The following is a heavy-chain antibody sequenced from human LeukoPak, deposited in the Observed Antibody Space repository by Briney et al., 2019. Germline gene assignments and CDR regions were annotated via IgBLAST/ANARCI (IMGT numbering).Heavy chain of an antibody. Sequence: ASVKVSCKASGYTFTGYYMHWVRQAPGQGLEWMGWINPNSGGTNYAQKFQGRVTMTRDTSISTAYMELSRLRSDDTAVYYCATPSTITVTDFDYWAREPWSPSPQ. D-gene: IGHD4-11*01. CDR2: INPNSGGT. CDR1: GYTFTGYY. CDR3: ATPSTITVTDFDY. V-gene: IGHV1-2*02. J-gene: IGHJ4*02.